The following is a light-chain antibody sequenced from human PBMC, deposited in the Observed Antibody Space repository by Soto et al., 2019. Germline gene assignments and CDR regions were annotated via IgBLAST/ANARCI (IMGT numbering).Light chain of an antibody. CDR2: GTS. CDR3: PLYGGAPPRT. Sequence: EIVLTQSPGTLSLSPGERATLSCRASQSITSNYLAWYQQKPGQAPSLLIYGTSGRATGIPDRFSGSGSGTDFTLTISRLEPADFSVYDCPLYGGAPPRTFGQGTKLEI. CDR1: QSITSNY. V-gene: IGKV3-20*01. J-gene: IGKJ2*01.